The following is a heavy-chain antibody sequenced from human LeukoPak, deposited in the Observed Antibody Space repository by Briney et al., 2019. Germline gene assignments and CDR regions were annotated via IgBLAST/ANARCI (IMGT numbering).Heavy chain of an antibody. J-gene: IGHJ6*04. D-gene: IGHD3-10*01. CDR3: ARGWFGELNYYGMDV. Sequence: PGGSLRLSCAASGFTFSSYEMNWVRQAPGKGLEWVSYISSSGSTIYYADSVKGRFTISRDNAKNSLYLQMNSLRAEDTAVYYCARGWFGELNYYGMDVWGKGTTVTVSS. V-gene: IGHV3-48*03. CDR1: GFTFSSYE. CDR2: ISSSGSTI.